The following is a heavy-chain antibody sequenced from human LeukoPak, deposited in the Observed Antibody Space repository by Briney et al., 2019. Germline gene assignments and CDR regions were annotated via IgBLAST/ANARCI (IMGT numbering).Heavy chain of an antibody. Sequence: PGRSLRLSCAASGFTFSSYGMHWVRQAPGKGLEWVAVISYDGSNKYYADSVKGRFTISRDNSKNTLYLQMNGLRAEDTAVYYCAKDRSVTYYFDYWGQGTLVTVSS. CDR1: GFTFSSYG. CDR2: ISYDGSNK. CDR3: AKDRSVTYYFDY. V-gene: IGHV3-30*18. J-gene: IGHJ4*02. D-gene: IGHD4-17*01.